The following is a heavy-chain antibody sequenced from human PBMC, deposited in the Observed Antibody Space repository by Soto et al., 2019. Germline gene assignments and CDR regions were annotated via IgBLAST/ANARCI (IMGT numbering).Heavy chain of an antibody. Sequence: GGSLRLSCADSGFTFCSFTMNWVRQAPGKGLEWVSTISSNSAYIYYTDALRGRFTISRDNAKNSLHLQMNSLRAEDTAVYYCTRDASRDSSARGWFDPWGPGTLVPLS. J-gene: IGHJ5*02. CDR3: TRDASRDSSARGWFDP. V-gene: IGHV3-21*01. CDR1: GFTFCSFT. D-gene: IGHD6-13*01. CDR2: ISSNSAYI.